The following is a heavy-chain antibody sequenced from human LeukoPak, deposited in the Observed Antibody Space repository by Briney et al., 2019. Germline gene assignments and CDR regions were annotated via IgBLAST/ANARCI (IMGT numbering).Heavy chain of an antibody. CDR3: ARANTIFGVEPDYYFDY. CDR1: GFSFSSYE. D-gene: IGHD3-3*01. CDR2: ISSSGGNI. V-gene: IGHV3-48*03. J-gene: IGHJ4*02. Sequence: SGGSLRLSCAASGFSFSSYEMIWVRQAPGKGLEWGSYISSSGGNIYYADSVKGRFTISRDNAKNSLYLQMNSLRVEDTAVYYCARANTIFGVEPDYYFDYWGQGTLVSVSS.